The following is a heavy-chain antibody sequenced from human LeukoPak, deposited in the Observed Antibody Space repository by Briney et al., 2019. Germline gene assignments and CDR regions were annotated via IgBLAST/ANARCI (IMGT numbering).Heavy chain of an antibody. D-gene: IGHD5-12*01. Sequence: AAVTVSYKASGYTFTSYGISWVRQAPGQGLEGMGWIRDYNGNTNYPQKLQGRVTMTTDTSTSTAYMELRSLRSDDPAVYYCAREGYSGYEQFDYWGQGTLVSVSS. CDR3: AREGYSGYEQFDY. CDR1: GYTFTSYG. J-gene: IGHJ4*02. CDR2: IRDYNGNT. V-gene: IGHV1-18*01.